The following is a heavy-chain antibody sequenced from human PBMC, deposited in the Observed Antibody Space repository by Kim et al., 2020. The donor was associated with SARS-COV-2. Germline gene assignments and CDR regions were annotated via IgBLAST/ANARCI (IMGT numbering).Heavy chain of an antibody. D-gene: IGHD3-10*01. CDR3: ARPSSSHFDF. CDR2: ISNDGATA. Sequence: GGSLRLSCAASGFIFRNFGLHWVRQAPGKGLEWVAFISNDGATAIYADSVRGRFTISRDYSENKVYLQMDSLYARDTAVYYCARPSSSHFDFWGQGTLV. J-gene: IGHJ4*02. V-gene: IGHV3-33*05. CDR1: GFIFRNFG.